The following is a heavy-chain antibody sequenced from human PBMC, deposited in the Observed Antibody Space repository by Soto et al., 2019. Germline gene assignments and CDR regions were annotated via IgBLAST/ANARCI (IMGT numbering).Heavy chain of an antibody. D-gene: IGHD5-18*01. CDR3: ARGEQREDTAMGGGYNWFDP. CDR1: GGSISSGDYY. J-gene: IGHJ5*02. Sequence: SETLSLTCTVSGGSISSGDYYWSWIRQPPGKGLEWIGYIYYSGSTYYNPSLKSRVTISVDTSKNQFSLKLSSVTAADTAVYYCARGEQREDTAMGGGYNWFDPWGQGTLVTVSS. CDR2: IYYSGST. V-gene: IGHV4-30-4*01.